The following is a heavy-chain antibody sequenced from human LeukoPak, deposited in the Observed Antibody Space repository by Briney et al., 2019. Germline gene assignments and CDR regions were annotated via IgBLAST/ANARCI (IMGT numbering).Heavy chain of an antibody. J-gene: IGHJ4*02. D-gene: IGHD1-26*01. CDR3: ARDGSYYGDYFDY. CDR1: GFTFSNHG. CDR2: ISSSSSTI. V-gene: IGHV3-48*01. Sequence: PGGSLRLSCAASGFTFSNHGMNWVRQAPGKGLEWVSYISSSSSTIYYADSVKGRFTISRDNAKNSLYLQMNSLRAEDTAVYYCARDGSYYGDYFDYWGQGTLVTVSS.